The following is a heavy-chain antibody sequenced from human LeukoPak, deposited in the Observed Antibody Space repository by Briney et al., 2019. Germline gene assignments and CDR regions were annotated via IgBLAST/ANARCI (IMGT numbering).Heavy chain of an antibody. CDR3: ARDQVDTGAFDI. J-gene: IGHJ3*02. CDR2: ISSSGNTI. Sequence: GGSLRLSCAASGFIFSSYEMNWVRQAAGRGREWVSYISSSGNTIYYADSVKGRFTISRDNAKNSLYLQMNSLRAEDTAVYYCARDQVDTGAFDIWGQGTMVTVSS. D-gene: IGHD5-18*01. CDR1: GFIFSSYE. V-gene: IGHV3-48*03.